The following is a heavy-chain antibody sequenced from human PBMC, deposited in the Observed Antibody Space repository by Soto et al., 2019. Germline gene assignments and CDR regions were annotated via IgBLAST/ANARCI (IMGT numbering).Heavy chain of an antibody. CDR1: GYTFTSYG. Sequence: ASVKVSCKASGYTFTSYGISWVRQAPGQGLEWMGWISAYNGNTNYAQKLQGRATMTTDTSTSTAYMELRSLRSDDTAVYYCAREIPIGIAVAGNYFDYWGQGTLVTVSS. CDR2: ISAYNGNT. CDR3: AREIPIGIAVAGNYFDY. D-gene: IGHD6-19*01. V-gene: IGHV1-18*01. J-gene: IGHJ4*02.